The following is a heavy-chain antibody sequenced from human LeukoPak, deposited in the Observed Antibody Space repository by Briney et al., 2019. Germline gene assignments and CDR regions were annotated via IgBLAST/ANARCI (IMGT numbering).Heavy chain of an antibody. J-gene: IGHJ1*01. D-gene: IGHD3-9*01. CDR2: ISWNGEIV. V-gene: IGHV3-9*01. CDR3: AIGVSRYHDWFVEKQYFLY. Sequence: GRSLRLSCAASGFTFGDAAMHWVRHAQGKGLEWVSTISWNGEIVAFADSVKGRFTISRDNAARYLYLQMNSLRGEDTALYYCAIGVSRYHDWFVEKQYFLYWGQGTPVTVSS. CDR1: GFTFGDAA.